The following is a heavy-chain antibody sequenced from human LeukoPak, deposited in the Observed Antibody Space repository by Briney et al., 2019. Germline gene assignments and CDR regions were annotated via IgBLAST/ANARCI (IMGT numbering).Heavy chain of an antibody. J-gene: IGHJ4*02. V-gene: IGHV3-21*01. Sequence: AGGSLRLSCATSGFTFSSYIMNWVRQAPGRGLDWVSSISSSSSYIYSADSVKGRFTISRDNAKNSLYLQMNSLRAEDTAVYYCARGSNPDYWGQGTLVTVSS. CDR2: ISSSSSYI. D-gene: IGHD1-14*01. CDR3: ARGSNPDY. CDR1: GFTFSSYI.